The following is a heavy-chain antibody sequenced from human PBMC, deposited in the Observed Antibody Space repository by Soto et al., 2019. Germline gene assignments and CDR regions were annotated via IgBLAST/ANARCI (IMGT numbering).Heavy chain of an antibody. CDR3: ARTSSSSWYGSDFQH. CDR1: GFTFSSYG. Sequence: GGSLRLSCAASGFTFSSYGLHWVRQAPGKGLEWVAVIWYDGSNKYYADSVNGRFTISRDNSKNTLYLQMNSLRAEDTAVYYCARTSSSSWYGSDFQHWGQGTMVTVSS. D-gene: IGHD6-13*01. CDR2: IWYDGSNK. J-gene: IGHJ1*01. V-gene: IGHV3-33*01.